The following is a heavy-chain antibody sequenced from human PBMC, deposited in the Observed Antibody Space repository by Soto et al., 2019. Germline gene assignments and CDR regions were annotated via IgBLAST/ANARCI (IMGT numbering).Heavy chain of an antibody. J-gene: IGHJ4*02. Sequence: SETLSLTCSFSGDSVTSHYLTWIRQSPEKGLEWIGYMHYTGFSHYNPSLKSRLTISVDRSKNQFTLQLTSVTVDDTAVYYCARGRPNARYCSSTSCGYYFDYWGQGTLVTVSS. CDR3: ARGRPNARYCSSTSCGYYFDY. D-gene: IGHD2-2*01. CDR2: MHYTGFS. CDR1: GDSVTSHY. V-gene: IGHV4-59*02.